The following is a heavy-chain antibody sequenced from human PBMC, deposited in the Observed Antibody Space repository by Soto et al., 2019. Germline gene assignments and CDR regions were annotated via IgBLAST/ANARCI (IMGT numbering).Heavy chain of an antibody. Sequence: QVQLVQSGAEVKKPGASVNVSCKVSGYTLTELSMHWVRQAPGKGLEWMGGFDPEDGETIYAQKFQGRVTMTEDTSTDTAYMELSSLRSEDTAVYYCATDRGYCSSTSCYFWFDPWGQGTLVTVSS. V-gene: IGHV1-24*01. D-gene: IGHD2-2*01. CDR3: ATDRGYCSSTSCYFWFDP. CDR1: GYTLTELS. CDR2: FDPEDGET. J-gene: IGHJ5*02.